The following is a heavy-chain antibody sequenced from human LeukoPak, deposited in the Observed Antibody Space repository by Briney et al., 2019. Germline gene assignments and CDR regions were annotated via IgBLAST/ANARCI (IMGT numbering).Heavy chain of an antibody. V-gene: IGHV4-59*01. Sequence: PSETLSLTCSVSGGSISSYYWSWIRQPPGKGLEWIGYIYYSGSTNYNPSLKSRVTISVDTSKNQFSLKLSSVTAADTAVYYCASGLVQGYFDYWGQGTLVTVSS. D-gene: IGHD6-19*01. CDR3: ASGLVQGYFDY. CDR1: GGSISSYY. J-gene: IGHJ4*02. CDR2: IYYSGST.